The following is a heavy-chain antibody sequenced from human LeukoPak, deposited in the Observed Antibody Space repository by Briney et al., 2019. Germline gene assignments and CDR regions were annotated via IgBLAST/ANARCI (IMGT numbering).Heavy chain of an antibody. CDR1: GYIFTSYA. D-gene: IGHD3-22*01. CDR2: INTNTGNP. CDR3: ARRVKDYYDSSGYYSFDY. V-gene: IGHV7-4-1*02. J-gene: IGHJ4*02. Sequence: ASLKVSCKASGYIFTSYAMNWFRRAPGQGLEWMGCINTNTGNPTYAQAFTGRFVFSLDTSVNTAYLQISSLQAEDTVVYYCARRVKDYYDSSGYYSFDYWGERSLVSLCS.